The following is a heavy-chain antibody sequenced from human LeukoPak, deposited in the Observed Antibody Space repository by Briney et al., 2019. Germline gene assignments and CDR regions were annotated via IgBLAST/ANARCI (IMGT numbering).Heavy chain of an antibody. CDR1: GFTFSSHG. D-gene: IGHD5-18*01. CDR2: IWHDGTKE. CDR3: ARDYSYGSLDY. J-gene: IGHJ4*02. Sequence: PGGSLRLSCAASGFTFSSHGMHWVRQAQGKGLEWVTLIWHDGTKENYADSVKGRFTISRDNSRSTLYLQMSSLRVEDTAVYYCARDYSYGSLDYRGQGTLVTVSS. V-gene: IGHV3-33*08.